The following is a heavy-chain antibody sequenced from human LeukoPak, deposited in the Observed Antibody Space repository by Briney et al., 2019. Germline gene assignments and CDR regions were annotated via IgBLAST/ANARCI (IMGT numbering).Heavy chain of an antibody. D-gene: IGHD3-22*01. CDR3: ARVRIGHYYDSSGYDY. J-gene: IGHJ4*02. CDR1: GFTFSSYW. CDR2: INSDGSST. Sequence: GGSLRLSCAASGFTFSSYWMHWVRQAPGKGLVWVSRINSDGSSTSYADSVKGRFTISRDNAKNTLYLQMNSLRAEDTAVYYCARVRIGHYYDSSGYDYWGQGTLVTVSS. V-gene: IGHV3-74*01.